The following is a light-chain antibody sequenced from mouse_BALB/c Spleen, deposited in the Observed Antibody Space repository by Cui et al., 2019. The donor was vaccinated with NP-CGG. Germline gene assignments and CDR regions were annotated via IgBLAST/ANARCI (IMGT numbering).Light chain of an antibody. CDR1: TGAVTTSNY. V-gene: IGLV1*01. J-gene: IGLJ1*01. CDR2: GTN. Sequence: QAVVTQESALTTSPGETVTLTCRSSTGAVTTSNYANWVQEKPDYLFTGLIGGTNNRPPGVPARFSGSLIGDKAALTITGAQTEDDAIYFCALWYSNHWVFGGGTKLTVL. CDR3: ALWYSNHWV.